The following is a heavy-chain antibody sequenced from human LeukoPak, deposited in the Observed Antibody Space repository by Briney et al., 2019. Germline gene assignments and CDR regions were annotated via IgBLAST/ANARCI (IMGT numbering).Heavy chain of an antibody. CDR2: IYYSGST. Sequence: SETLSLTCTVSGGSVSSGSYYWSWIRQPPGKGLEWIGYIYYSGSTNYNPSLKSRVTISVDTPKNQFSLKLSSVTAADTAVYYCAREFAGYCSGGSCYYFDYWGQGTLVTVSS. D-gene: IGHD2-15*01. CDR3: AREFAGYCSGGSCYYFDY. CDR1: GGSVSSGSYY. J-gene: IGHJ4*02. V-gene: IGHV4-61*01.